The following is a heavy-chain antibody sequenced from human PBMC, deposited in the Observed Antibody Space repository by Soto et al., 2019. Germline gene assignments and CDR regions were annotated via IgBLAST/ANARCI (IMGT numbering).Heavy chain of an antibody. CDR2: IYSGGST. J-gene: IGHJ6*02. CDR1: WFTVSSNY. CDR3: AVSRPERHYYYGMDV. V-gene: IGHV3-53*01. Sequence: GGSLRLSCAASWFTVSSNYMSWVRQAPGKGLEWVSVIYSGGSTYYADSVKGRFTISRDNSKNTLYLQMNSLRAEDTAVYYCAVSRPERHYYYGMDVWGQGTTVTVSS.